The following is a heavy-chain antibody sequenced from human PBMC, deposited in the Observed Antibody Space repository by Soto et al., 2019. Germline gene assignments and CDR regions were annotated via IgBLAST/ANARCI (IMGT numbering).Heavy chain of an antibody. V-gene: IGHV4-34*01. CDR1: GGAFSVSY. Sequence: AGTLSLTCGVNGGAFSVSYWSWIRQPPGKGLEWMGEINHSGTTNYNPYLKSRVTISVATSKNQFSLTLTYVTAADGAVYYCVGMRELWKAASYSYYGMDVWGQGTTVTVSS. D-gene: IGHD1-26*01. CDR2: INHSGTT. CDR3: VGMRELWKAASYSYYGMDV. J-gene: IGHJ6*02.